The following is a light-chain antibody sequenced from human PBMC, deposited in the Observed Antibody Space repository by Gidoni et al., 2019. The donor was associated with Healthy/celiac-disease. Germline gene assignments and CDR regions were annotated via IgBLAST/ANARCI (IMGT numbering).Light chain of an antibody. CDR3: NSRDSSGNHHVV. J-gene: IGLJ2*01. V-gene: IGLV3-19*01. Sequence: SSELTQDPAVSVALGQTVRITCQGDSLRSYYASWYQQKPGQAPVLVIYGQNNRPSGIPDRFSGSSSGNTASLTITGAQAEDEADYYCNSRDSSGNHHVVFGGGTKLTVL. CDR1: SLRSYY. CDR2: GQN.